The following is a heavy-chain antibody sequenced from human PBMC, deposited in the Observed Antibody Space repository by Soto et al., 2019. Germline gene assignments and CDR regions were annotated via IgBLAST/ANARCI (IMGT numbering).Heavy chain of an antibody. CDR1: GGSISSSSYY. Sequence: SDTLSLTCTVSGGSISSSSYYWGWIRQPPGKGLEWIGSIYYSGSTYYNPSLKSRVTISVDTSKNQFSLKLSSVTAADTAVYYCARYYGSGSYYHDYWGQGTLVTAPQ. V-gene: IGHV4-39*01. CDR2: IYYSGST. J-gene: IGHJ4*02. D-gene: IGHD3-10*01. CDR3: ARYYGSGSYYHDY.